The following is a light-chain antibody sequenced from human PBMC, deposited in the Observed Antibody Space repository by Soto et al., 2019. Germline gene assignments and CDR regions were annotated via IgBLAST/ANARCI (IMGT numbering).Light chain of an antibody. CDR3: GADHGSGSNFVYV. V-gene: IGLV9-49*01. Sequence: QSVLTQPPSASASLGASVTLTCTLSSGYSNYKVDWYQQRPGKGPRFVMRVGTGGIVRSKGDGIPDRFSVLGSGLNRYLTIKNIQEEDESDYHGGADHGSGSNFVYVFGTGTKLTVL. J-gene: IGLJ1*01. CDR2: VGTGGIVR. CDR1: SGYSNYK.